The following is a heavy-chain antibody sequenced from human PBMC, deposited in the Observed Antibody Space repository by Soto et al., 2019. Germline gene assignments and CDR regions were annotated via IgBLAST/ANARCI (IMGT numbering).Heavy chain of an antibody. Sequence: EVQLVESGGGLVQPGGSLRLSCAASGFTFSDHYMDWVRQAPGKGLEWIGRIYNRANGYNTQYAASVQGRFTISRDDSENSLFLQMNRLKSEDTALYYCTRVRLGATARYFDYWGRGTPVSLSS. CDR2: IYNRANGYNT. CDR3: TRVRLGATARYFDY. J-gene: IGHJ4*02. V-gene: IGHV3-72*01. CDR1: GFTFSDHY. D-gene: IGHD1-26*01.